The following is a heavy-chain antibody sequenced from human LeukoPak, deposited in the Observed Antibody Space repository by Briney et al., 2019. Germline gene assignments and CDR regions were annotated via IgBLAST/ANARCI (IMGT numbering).Heavy chain of an antibody. CDR3: ARVSFYDSSGYYNWFDP. CDR2: ISGSGGST. CDR1: GFTFSSYA. V-gene: IGHV3-23*01. Sequence: GGSLRLSCAASGFTFSSYAMSGVRQAPGKGLEGVSPISGSGGSTYYADSVKGRFTISRDNSKNTLYLQMNILRAEDTAVYYCARVSFYDSSGYYNWFDPWGQGTLVTVSS. D-gene: IGHD3-22*01. J-gene: IGHJ5*02.